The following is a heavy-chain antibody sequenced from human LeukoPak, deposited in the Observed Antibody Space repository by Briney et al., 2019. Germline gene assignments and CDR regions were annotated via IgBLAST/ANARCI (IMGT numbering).Heavy chain of an antibody. D-gene: IGHD5-12*01. CDR3: ARRKFYSTYDPFDY. CDR2: ISWNGAGT. J-gene: IGHJ4*02. V-gene: IGHV3-20*04. CDR1: GFVFHDHG. Sequence: GGSLRLSCVTSGFVFHDHGMAWVRQAPVKGLEWVSGISWNGAGTGYADFVKGRFTISRDNAKNSLYLQMNSLRAEDTAVYYCARRKFYSTYDPFDYWGQGTLVTVSS.